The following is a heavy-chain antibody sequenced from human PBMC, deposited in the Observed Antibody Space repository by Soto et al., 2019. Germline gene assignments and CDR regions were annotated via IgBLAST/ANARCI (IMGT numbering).Heavy chain of an antibody. J-gene: IGHJ5*02. V-gene: IGHV4-31*03. CDR3: ARDWNYYGSGSYYNPWFDP. D-gene: IGHD3-10*01. CDR2: IYYSGST. Sequence: TLCLTCTVSGGSISSFFYYWSWIRQHPGKGLEWIGYIYYSGSTYYNPSLKSRVTISVDTSKNQFSLKLSSVTAADTAVYYCARDWNYYGSGSYYNPWFDPWGQGTLVTVSS. CDR1: GGSISSFFYY.